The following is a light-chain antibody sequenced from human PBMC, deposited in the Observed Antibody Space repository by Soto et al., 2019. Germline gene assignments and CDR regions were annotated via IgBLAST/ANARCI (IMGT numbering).Light chain of an antibody. J-gene: IGKJ5*01. CDR1: QSVSSGH. V-gene: IGKV3-20*01. Sequence: EIVLTQSPGTLYLSPGERGTLSCRASQSVSSGHLAWYQQKPGQSPRLLIYGISARATDIPDRFSGSGSGTDFTLTISRLEPEDFAVYSCQLYDNAPTFGQGTRLEIK. CDR3: QLYDNAPT. CDR2: GIS.